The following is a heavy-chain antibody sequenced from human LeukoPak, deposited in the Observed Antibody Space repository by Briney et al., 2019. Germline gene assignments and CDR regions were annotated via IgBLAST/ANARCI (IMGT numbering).Heavy chain of an antibody. CDR3: AREGTTATTRGYYDSSGYLVY. V-gene: IGHV3-21*01. D-gene: IGHD3-22*01. Sequence: GGSLRLSCAASGFTFSSYEMNWVRQAPGKGLEWVSSISSSSSYIYYADSVKGRFTISRDNAKNSLYLQMNSLRAEDTAVYYCAREGTTATTRGYYDSSGYLVYWGQGTLVTVSS. J-gene: IGHJ4*02. CDR2: ISSSSSYI. CDR1: GFTFSSYE.